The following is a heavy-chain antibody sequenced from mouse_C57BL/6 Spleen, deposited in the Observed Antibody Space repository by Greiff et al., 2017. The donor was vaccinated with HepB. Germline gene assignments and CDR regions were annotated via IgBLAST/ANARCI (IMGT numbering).Heavy chain of an antibody. CDR3: ARRGVTGTDY. Sequence: EVHLVESGAELVKPGASVKLSCTASGFTIKDYYMHGVKQRTEKGLEWIGRIEPEDGETKFAPKFQGKATITADTSSNTAYLQLSSLTSEDTAVYYCARRGVTGTDYWGQGTTLTVSS. CDR2: IEPEDGET. V-gene: IGHV14-2*01. J-gene: IGHJ2*01. D-gene: IGHD4-1*01. CDR1: GFTIKDYY.